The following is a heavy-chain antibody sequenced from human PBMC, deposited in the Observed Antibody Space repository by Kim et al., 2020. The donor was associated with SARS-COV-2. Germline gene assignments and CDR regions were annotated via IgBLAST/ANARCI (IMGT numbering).Heavy chain of an antibody. V-gene: IGHV1-8*01. CDR3: ARGQDYYDSNWFDP. J-gene: IGHJ5*02. Sequence: ASVKVSCKASGYTFTSYDINWVRQATGQGLEWMGWMNPNSGNTGYAQKFQGRVTMTRNTSISTAYMELSSLRSEDTAVYYCARGQDYYDSNWFDPWGQGTLVTVSS. D-gene: IGHD3-22*01. CDR2: MNPNSGNT. CDR1: GYTFTSYD.